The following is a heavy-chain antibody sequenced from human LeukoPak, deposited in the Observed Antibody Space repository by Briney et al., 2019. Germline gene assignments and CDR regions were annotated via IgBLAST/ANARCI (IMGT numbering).Heavy chain of an antibody. CDR2: ISTYNGNT. J-gene: IGHJ4*02. CDR3: ARDLRVVATPGFDY. Sequence: GASVKVSCKASGYTFTSYAISWVRQAPGQGLEWMGWISTYNGNTNYAQKLQGRVTMTTDTSTSTAYMELRSLRSDDTAVYYCARDLRVVATPGFDYWGQGTLVTVSS. V-gene: IGHV1-18*01. D-gene: IGHD2-15*01. CDR1: GYTFTSYA.